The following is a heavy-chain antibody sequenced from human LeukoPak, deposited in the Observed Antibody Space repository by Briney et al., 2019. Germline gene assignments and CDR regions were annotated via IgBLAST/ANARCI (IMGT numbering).Heavy chain of an antibody. CDR2: IYYSGST. V-gene: IGHV4-59*01. CDR3: ARDRPPYSSGFGLDH. J-gene: IGHJ4*02. D-gene: IGHD6-19*01. Sequence: SETLSLTCSVSGGSLTYYYWTWIRQPPGRRPEWIGFIYYSGSTNYNPSLESRVAFSVDTSKNQVSLKLSSVTAADTAVYYCARDRPPYSSGFGLDHWGQGTRVTVSS. CDR1: GGSLTYYY.